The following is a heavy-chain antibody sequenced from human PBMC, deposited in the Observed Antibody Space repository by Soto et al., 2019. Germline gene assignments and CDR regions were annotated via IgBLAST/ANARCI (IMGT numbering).Heavy chain of an antibody. J-gene: IGHJ4*02. Sequence: GGSLRLSCAASGFTFSTSSMNWVRQAPGKGLEWVSYITSSGSSTSYADSVKGRFTISRDNSKNTLYLQMNSLRAEDTAVYYCARSYDSSAGDYWGQGTLVTVSS. CDR2: ITSSGSST. D-gene: IGHD3-22*01. CDR1: GFTFSTSS. V-gene: IGHV3-48*01. CDR3: ARSYDSSAGDY.